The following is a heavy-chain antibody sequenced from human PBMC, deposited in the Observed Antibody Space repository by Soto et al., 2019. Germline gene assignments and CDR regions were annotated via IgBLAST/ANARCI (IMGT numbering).Heavy chain of an antibody. J-gene: IGHJ5*02. V-gene: IGHV4-4*02. CDR2: IYHSGST. Sequence: QVHLQESGPGLVKPSETLSLTCGVSGDSISTVNWWSWVRQSPGKGLEWIGEIYHSGSTSYNPSLKRRVTMSVDKSKNQFSLQLTSVTAADTAVYYCATFSGFFTISPFDAWGQGILVTVSS. D-gene: IGHD2-8*01. CDR1: GDSISTVNW. CDR3: ATFSGFFTISPFDA.